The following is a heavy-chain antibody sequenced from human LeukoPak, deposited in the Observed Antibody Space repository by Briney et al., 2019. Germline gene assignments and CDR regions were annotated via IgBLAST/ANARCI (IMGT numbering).Heavy chain of an antibody. V-gene: IGHV1-2*06. CDR2: INPNSGGT. D-gene: IGHD6-19*01. J-gene: IGHJ4*02. CDR3: ARVRNGGWPDY. CDR1: GYTFTGYY. Sequence: ASVKVSCKASGYTFTGYYMHWVRQAPGQGLEWMGRINPNSGGTNYAQKFQGRVTMTRDTSISTAYMELSRLRSDDTAVYYYARVRNGGWPDYWGQGTLVTVSS.